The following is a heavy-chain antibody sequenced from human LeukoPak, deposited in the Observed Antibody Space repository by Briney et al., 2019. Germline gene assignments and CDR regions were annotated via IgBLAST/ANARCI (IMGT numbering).Heavy chain of an antibody. D-gene: IGHD6-13*01. V-gene: IGHV4-61*01. J-gene: IGHJ3*02. CDR1: GGSVSSGSYY. CDR3: ARGELSSSWSLDAFDI. Sequence: KPSETLSLTCTVSGGSVSSGSYYWSWIRQPPGKGLEWIGYIYYSGSTNYNPSLKSRVTISVDTSTNQFSLKLSSVTAADTAVYYCARGELSSSWSLDAFDIWGQGTMVTVSS. CDR2: IYYSGST.